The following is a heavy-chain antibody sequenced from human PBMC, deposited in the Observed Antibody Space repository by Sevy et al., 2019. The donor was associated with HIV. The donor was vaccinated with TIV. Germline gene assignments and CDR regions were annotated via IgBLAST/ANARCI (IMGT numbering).Heavy chain of an antibody. V-gene: IGHV1-2*02. J-gene: IGHJ5*02. Sequence: ASVKVSCKASGYTFTGYYMHWVRQAPGQGLEWMGWINPNSGGTNYAQKFQGRVTMTRDTSISTAYMELSRLRSDDTAGYYCARDRCGGDCYSWFDPWGQGTLVTVSS. D-gene: IGHD2-21*02. CDR1: GYTFTGYY. CDR2: INPNSGGT. CDR3: ARDRCGGDCYSWFDP.